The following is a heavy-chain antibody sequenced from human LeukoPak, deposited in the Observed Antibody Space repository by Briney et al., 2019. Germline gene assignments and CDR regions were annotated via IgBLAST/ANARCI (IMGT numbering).Heavy chain of an antibody. J-gene: IGHJ4*02. D-gene: IGHD1-26*01. CDR1: GYTFTGYY. CDR2: ISSYNGNT. Sequence: ASVKVSCKASGYTFTGYYMHWVRQAPGQGLEWMGWISSYNGNTKYLQKLQGRVTMTTDTSTSTAYMEVRSLRSDDTAVYYCAREESIGSYQFLHDYWGQGTLVTVSS. CDR3: AREESIGSYQFLHDY. V-gene: IGHV1-18*04.